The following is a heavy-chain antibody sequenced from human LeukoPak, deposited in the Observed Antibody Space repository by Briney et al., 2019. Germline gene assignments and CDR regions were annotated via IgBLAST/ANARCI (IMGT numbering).Heavy chain of an antibody. J-gene: IGHJ4*02. CDR1: GFTFSSYA. Sequence: PGGSLRLSCAASGFTFSSYAMHWVRQAPGKGLEWVAVISYDGSNKYYADSVKGRFTISRDNSKNTLYLQMNSLRAEDTAVYYCASGYYDFCSGYYLGGFDYWGQGTLVTVSS. V-gene: IGHV3-30*01. D-gene: IGHD3-3*01. CDR3: ASGYYDFCSGYYLGGFDY. CDR2: ISYDGSNK.